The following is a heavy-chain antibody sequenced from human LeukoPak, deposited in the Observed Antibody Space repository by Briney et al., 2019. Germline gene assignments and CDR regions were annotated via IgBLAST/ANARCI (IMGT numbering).Heavy chain of an antibody. CDR3: ARGRDDSSGYYYGRGRWFDP. J-gene: IGHJ5*02. V-gene: IGHV4-30-4*01. Sequence: PSETLSLTCTASGGSISSGDYYWSWIRQPPGKGLEWIGYIYYSGSTYYNPSLKSRVTISVDTSKNQFSLKLSSVTAADTAVYYCARGRDDSSGYYYGRGRWFDPWGQGTLVTVSS. CDR2: IYYSGST. D-gene: IGHD3-22*01. CDR1: GGSISSGDYY.